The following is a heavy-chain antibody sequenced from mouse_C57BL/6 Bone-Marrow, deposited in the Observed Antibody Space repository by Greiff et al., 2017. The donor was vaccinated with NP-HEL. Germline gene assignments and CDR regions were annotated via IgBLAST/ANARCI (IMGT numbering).Heavy chain of an antibody. Sequence: VQGVESGAELAKPGASVKLSCKASGYTFTSYWMHWVKQRPGQGLEWIGYINPSSGYTKYNQKFKDKATLTADKSSSTAYMQLSSLTYEDSAVYYCARNLYGNPLDYWGQGTTLTVSS. CDR1: GYTFTSYW. CDR3: ARNLYGNPLDY. D-gene: IGHD2-1*01. CDR2: INPSSGYT. J-gene: IGHJ2*01. V-gene: IGHV1-7*01.